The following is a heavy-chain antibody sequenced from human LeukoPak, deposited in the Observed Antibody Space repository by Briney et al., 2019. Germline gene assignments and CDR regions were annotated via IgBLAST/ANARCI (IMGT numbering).Heavy chain of an antibody. CDR2: INQGGSEK. J-gene: IGHJ4*02. V-gene: IGHV3-7*04. Sequence: PGGSLRLSCAASGFTFSTYWMSWVRQAPGKGLEWVANINQGGSEKYYVDSVKGRFIISRDNAKNSLYLQMNSLRAEDTAVYYCARIYDNSGYYDYWGQGTLVTVSS. CDR1: GFTFSTYW. D-gene: IGHD3-22*01. CDR3: ARIYDNSGYYDY.